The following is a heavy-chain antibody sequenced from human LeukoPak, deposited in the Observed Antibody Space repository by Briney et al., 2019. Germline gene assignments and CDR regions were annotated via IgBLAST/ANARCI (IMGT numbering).Heavy chain of an antibody. D-gene: IGHD6-13*01. J-gene: IGHJ5*02. Sequence: SETLSLTCTVSGGSISSYYWSWIRQPPGKGLEWIGYIYYSGSTNYNPSLKSRVTISVDTSKNQFSLRLSSVTAADTAVYYCARPSSSWYNWFDPWGQGTLVTVSS. CDR1: GGSISSYY. CDR2: IYYSGST. CDR3: ARPSSSWYNWFDP. V-gene: IGHV4-59*01.